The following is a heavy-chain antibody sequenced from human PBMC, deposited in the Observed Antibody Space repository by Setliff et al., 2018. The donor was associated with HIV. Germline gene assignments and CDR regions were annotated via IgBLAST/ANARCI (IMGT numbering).Heavy chain of an antibody. CDR3: ARGSCSGCYLSDY. CDR2: INAGDDNT. J-gene: IGHJ4*02. V-gene: IGHV1-3*01. CDR1: GYTFSTNA. Sequence: ASVKVSCKAFGYTFSTNAIHWVRQAPGQRLEWMGYINAGDDNTRYSEKFQGRVTITWDTSANTAYMELSSLRSEDTAVYYCARGSCSGCYLSDYWGLGTLVTAPQ. D-gene: IGHD6-19*01.